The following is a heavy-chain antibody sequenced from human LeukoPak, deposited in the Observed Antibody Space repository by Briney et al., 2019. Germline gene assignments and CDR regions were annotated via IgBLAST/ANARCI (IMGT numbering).Heavy chain of an antibody. CDR3: ARVQRGIAVALDY. D-gene: IGHD6-19*01. V-gene: IGHV3-48*03. CDR2: ISTTGSSI. J-gene: IGHJ4*02. CDR1: GFTFSSYE. Sequence: GGSLRLSCAASGFTFSSYEMNWVRQAPGKGLEWVSYISTTGSSIYYADSVKGRFTISRDSVKNLLYLQMNSLRAEDTAVYYCARVQRGIAVALDYWGQGTLATVSS.